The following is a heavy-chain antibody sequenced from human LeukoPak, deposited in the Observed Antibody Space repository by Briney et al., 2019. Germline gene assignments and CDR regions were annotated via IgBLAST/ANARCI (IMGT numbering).Heavy chain of an antibody. J-gene: IGHJ5*02. CDR1: GGSISSSSYY. CDR2: IYYSGST. D-gene: IGHD1-26*01. V-gene: IGHV4-39*01. CDR3: AVGVGATQFDP. Sequence: SETLSLTCTVSGGSISSSSYYWGWIRQHPGKGLEWIGSIYYSGSTYYNPSLKSRVTISVDTSKNQFSLKLSSVTAADTAVYYCAVGVGATQFDPWGQGTLVTVSS.